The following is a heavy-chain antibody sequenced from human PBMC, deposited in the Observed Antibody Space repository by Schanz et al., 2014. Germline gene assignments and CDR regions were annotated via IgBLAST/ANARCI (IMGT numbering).Heavy chain of an antibody. CDR2: ISYDGSNS. CDR1: GFSFNNYG. D-gene: IGHD1-26*01. V-gene: IGHV3-30*18. CDR3: AKVGPYSGSLGAFDI. J-gene: IGHJ3*02. Sequence: VQLVESGGSVVQPGRSLRLSCAASGFSFNNYGLNWVRQAPGKGLEWVAAISYDGSNSYYADSVKGRFTISRDNSKNTLYLQMNSLRAEDSAVYYCAKVGPYSGSLGAFDIWGQGTMVTVSS.